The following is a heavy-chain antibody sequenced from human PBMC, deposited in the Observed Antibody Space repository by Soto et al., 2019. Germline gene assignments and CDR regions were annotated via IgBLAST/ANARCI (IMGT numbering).Heavy chain of an antibody. Sequence: EVQLLESGGVLVQPRGSLRLSCAASGIAIKSYAMSWVRQAPGKGLEWVSSISGGHKRTYYAHSVKGRFTIARDDSKNSLYLQMNSLRADDTAVYYCAKDDGDSPPRGSSDIWGQGTIVTVSS. D-gene: IGHD4-17*01. J-gene: IGHJ3*02. CDR1: GIAIKSYA. V-gene: IGHV3-23*01. CDR3: AKDDGDSPPRGSSDI. CDR2: ISGGHKRT.